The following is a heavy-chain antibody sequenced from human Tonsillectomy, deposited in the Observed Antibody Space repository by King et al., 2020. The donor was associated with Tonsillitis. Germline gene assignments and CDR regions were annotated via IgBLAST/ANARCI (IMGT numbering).Heavy chain of an antibody. D-gene: IGHD3-10*01. CDR2: IYWDGDET. J-gene: IGHJ6*02. CDR1: GFTFDDHT. Sequence: VQLVESGGVVVQPGGSLRLSCAASGFTFDDHTMHWVRHAPGKGLEWVSLIYWDGDETQYADSVKGRFTISRDKSKNSLYLQMNSLRTEETALYYCDNDLFYGTGTNDGMDVWGQGTTVTVSS. V-gene: IGHV3-43*01. CDR3: DNDLFYGTGTNDGMDV.